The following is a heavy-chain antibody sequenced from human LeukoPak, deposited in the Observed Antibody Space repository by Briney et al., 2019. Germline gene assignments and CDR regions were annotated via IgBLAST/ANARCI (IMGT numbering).Heavy chain of an antibody. V-gene: IGHV4-39*07. CDR1: GGSISSNSYY. CDR3: ARLIGLGEVSPYFDF. CDR2: IYYSGST. D-gene: IGHD3-16*02. Sequence: SETLSLTCTVSGGSISSNSYYWDWLRQPPGKGLEWIGSIYYSGSTYYNPSLKSRVTISLDTSKNQFSLKLSSVTAPDTAVYYCARLIGLGEVSPYFDFWGQGRLVTVSS. J-gene: IGHJ4*02.